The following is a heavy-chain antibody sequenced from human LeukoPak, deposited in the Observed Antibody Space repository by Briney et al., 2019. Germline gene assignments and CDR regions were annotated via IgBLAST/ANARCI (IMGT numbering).Heavy chain of an antibody. CDR3: ARVIVGRDFWTGFIIDAFDI. CDR1: GTSISSSTYY. D-gene: IGHD3/OR15-3a*01. V-gene: IGHV4-39*07. Sequence: SETLSLTCTVSGTSISSSTYYWGWIRQPPGKGLEWIGNIYYSGSTYYNPSLKSRVTISVDTSKNQFSLKLTSVTAADTAVYYCARVIVGRDFWTGFIIDAFDIWGQGTMVTVSS. CDR2: IYYSGST. J-gene: IGHJ3*02.